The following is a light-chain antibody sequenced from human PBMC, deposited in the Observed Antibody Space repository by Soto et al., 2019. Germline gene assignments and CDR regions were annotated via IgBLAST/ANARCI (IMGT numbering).Light chain of an antibody. CDR1: SSDVGYYNY. CDR3: SSYATSSTQV. V-gene: IGLV2-14*01. CDR2: EVS. J-gene: IGLJ3*02. Sequence: QSVLTQPASVSGSPGQSITISCTGTSSDVGYYNYVSWYQHHPGKVPKLMIYEVSNRPSGVSNRFSGSKSGNTASLTISGRQAEDEADDYCSSYATSSTQVFGGGTKLTAL.